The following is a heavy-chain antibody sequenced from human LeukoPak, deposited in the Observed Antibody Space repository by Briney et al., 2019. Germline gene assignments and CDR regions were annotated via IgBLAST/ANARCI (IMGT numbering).Heavy chain of an antibody. V-gene: IGHV3-23*01. CDR2: ISGSGGST. Sequence: GGSLRLSCAASGFTFSSYAMSWVRQAPGKGLEWVSAISGSGGSTNYADSVKGRFTISRDNSKNTLYLQMNSLRAEDTAVYYCAKGVLENDYVWGIPIRWGQGTLVTVSS. D-gene: IGHD3-16*01. CDR1: GFTFSSYA. J-gene: IGHJ4*02. CDR3: AKGVLENDYVWGIPIR.